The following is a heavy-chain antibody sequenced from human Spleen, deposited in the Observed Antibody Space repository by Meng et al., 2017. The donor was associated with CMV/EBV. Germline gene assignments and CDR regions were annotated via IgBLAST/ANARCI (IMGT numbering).Heavy chain of an antibody. CDR3: ASQSSGWLLY. D-gene: IGHD3-22*01. CDR1: GGSISSYY. Sequence: GSLRLSCTVSGGSISSYYWSWIRQPPGKGLEWIGYMYYSGSTNYNPSLNSRVTISVDTSKNQFSLKLSSVTAADTAVYYCASQSSGWLLYWGQGTLVTVPS. J-gene: IGHJ4*02. CDR2: MYYSGST. V-gene: IGHV4-59*12.